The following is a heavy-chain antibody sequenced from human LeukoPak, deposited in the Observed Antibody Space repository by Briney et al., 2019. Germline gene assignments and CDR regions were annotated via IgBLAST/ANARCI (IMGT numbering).Heavy chain of an antibody. D-gene: IGHD2/OR15-2a*01. CDR3: ATFHPVSDYYYGMDV. CDR1: GYTFTGYY. J-gene: IGHJ6*02. CDR2: INPNSGGT. V-gene: IGHV1-2*06. Sequence: VASVKVSCKASGYTFTGYYMHWVRQAPGQGLEWMGRINPNSGGTDYAQKFQVRVTMTRDTSISTAYMELGRLRSDDTAVYYCATFHPVSDYYYGMDVWGQGTTVTVSS.